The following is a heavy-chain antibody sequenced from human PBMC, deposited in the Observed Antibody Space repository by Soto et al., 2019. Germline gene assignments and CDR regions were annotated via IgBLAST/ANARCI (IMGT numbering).Heavy chain of an antibody. D-gene: IGHD3-3*01. CDR1: GFTFSSYD. CDR3: ARESGYGMGAFDL. Sequence: GGSLRLSCAASGFTFSSYDIHWVRQVTGKGLEWVSAIATGGDTYYPGSVKGRFTISRENAKNSSYLQMNSLRAGDTAVYYCARESGYGMGAFDLWGQGTMVTVSS. CDR2: IATGGDT. J-gene: IGHJ3*01. V-gene: IGHV3-13*01.